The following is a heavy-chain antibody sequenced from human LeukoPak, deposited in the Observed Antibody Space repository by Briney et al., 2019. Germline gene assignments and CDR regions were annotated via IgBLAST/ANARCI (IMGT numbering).Heavy chain of an antibody. V-gene: IGHV3-7*01. CDR1: GFTFSSYW. CDR2: IKQDGSEK. Sequence: GGSLRLSCAASGFTFSSYWMSWVRQAPGKGLEGVANIKQDGSEKYYVDSVKGRFTISRDNAKNSLYLQMNSLRAEDTAVYYCARVPLPSGSYSPPPWYFDYWGQGTLVTVSS. J-gene: IGHJ4*02. CDR3: ARVPLPSGSYSPPPWYFDY. D-gene: IGHD3-10*01.